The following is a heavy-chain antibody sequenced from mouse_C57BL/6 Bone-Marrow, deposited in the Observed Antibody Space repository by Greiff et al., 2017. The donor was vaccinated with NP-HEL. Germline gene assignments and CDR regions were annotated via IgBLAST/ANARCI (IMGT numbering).Heavy chain of an antibody. CDR1: GFNIKDDY. D-gene: IGHD2-2*01. CDR2: IDPENGDT. V-gene: IGHV14-4*01. CDR3: TTWFFDY. Sequence: EVQLQQSGAELVRPGASVTLSCTASGFNIKDDYMHWVKQRPEQGLEWIGWIDPENGDTEYASKFQGKATITADTSSNTAYLQLSSLTSEDTAVYYCTTWFFDYWGQGTTLTVSS. J-gene: IGHJ2*01.